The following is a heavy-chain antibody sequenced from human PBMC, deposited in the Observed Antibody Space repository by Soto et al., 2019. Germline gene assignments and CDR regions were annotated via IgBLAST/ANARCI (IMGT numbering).Heavy chain of an antibody. CDR1: GYIFVNYG. Sequence: QVQLVQSGDEVKKPGASVKVSCKASGYIFVNYGIAWVRQAPGQGLEWMGWISPYTGNTHSATKVQGRLTMTTDTSTSTAYMDLGSLTSDDTTVYYCLMVDKYFTPTQQDVWGQGTTVTFSS. D-gene: IGHD5-12*01. V-gene: IGHV1-18*01. CDR3: LMVDKYFTPTQQDV. J-gene: IGHJ6*02. CDR2: ISPYTGNT.